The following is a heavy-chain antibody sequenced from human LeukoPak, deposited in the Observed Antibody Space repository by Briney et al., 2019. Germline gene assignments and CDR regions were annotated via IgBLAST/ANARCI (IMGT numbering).Heavy chain of an antibody. D-gene: IGHD3-22*01. CDR3: ARRAYSSGYYYFDY. CDR1: GGSISSYY. J-gene: IGHJ4*02. V-gene: IGHV4-59*08. CDR2: MYYSGST. Sequence: PSETLSLTCTVSGGSISSYYWSWIRQPPGKGLEWTGYMYYSGSTNYNPSLKSRVTISVDTSKDQFSLQLSSVTAADTAVYYCARRAYSSGYYYFDYWGQGTLVTVSS.